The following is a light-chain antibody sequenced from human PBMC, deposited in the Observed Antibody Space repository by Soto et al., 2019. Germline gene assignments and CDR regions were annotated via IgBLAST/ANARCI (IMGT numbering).Light chain of an antibody. CDR2: DVS. CDR3: QQYNGYSRT. J-gene: IGKJ1*01. CDR1: QSIGDS. V-gene: IGKV1-5*01. Sequence: DIQMTQSPSTLSASVVDIVTITFLASQSIGDSLAWYQQKPGKAPYLLISDVSSLERGVPSRFSGSGSGTEFTLTISSMQPDDFATFYCQQYNGYSRTFGQGTKVDIK.